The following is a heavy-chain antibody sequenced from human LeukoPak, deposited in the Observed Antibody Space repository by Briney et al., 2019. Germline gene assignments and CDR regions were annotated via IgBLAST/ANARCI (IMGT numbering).Heavy chain of an antibody. V-gene: IGHV4-59*12. J-gene: IGHJ4*02. D-gene: IGHD6-13*01. CDR3: ARGPGTWYYY. CDR2: IYYSGST. Sequence: SETLSLTCTVSGGSISSFYWSWIRQPPGKGLEWIGYIYYSGSTNYNPSLKSRVTISIDTSKNQFSLKLSSVTAADTALYYCARGPGTWYYYWGQGTLVTVSS. CDR1: GGSISSFY.